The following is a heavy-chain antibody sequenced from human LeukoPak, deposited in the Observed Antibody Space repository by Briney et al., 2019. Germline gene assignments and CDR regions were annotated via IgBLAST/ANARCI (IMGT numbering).Heavy chain of an antibody. J-gene: IGHJ6*02. V-gene: IGHV4-59*01. D-gene: IGHD4-17*01. CDR1: GGSISTYY. Sequence: SENLSFTCSVSGGSISTYYWSWIRQPPGKGLEWIGYIYHTGTTNYNPSLRSRVTMPVDTSRNQFSLRLSSVTAADTAVYYCAREDPQTTVPEGMDVWGHGTTVIVSS. CDR3: AREDPQTTVPEGMDV. CDR2: IYHTGTT.